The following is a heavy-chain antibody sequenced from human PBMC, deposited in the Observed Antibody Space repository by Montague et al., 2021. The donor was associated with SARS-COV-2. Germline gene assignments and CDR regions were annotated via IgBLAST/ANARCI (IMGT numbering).Heavy chain of an antibody. Sequence: SLRLSCAASGFNFGSFAMHWVRQAPGKGLEWVALISYDAYNSDYRDSVKGRFTISRDNSKNMLFLQMSGLRLDDTAVYYCARSHYGAKTNGMDVWGQGTTVIVSS. D-gene: IGHD4-23*01. CDR3: ARSHYGAKTNGMDV. CDR1: GFNFGSFA. J-gene: IGHJ6*02. CDR2: ISYDAYNS. V-gene: IGHV3-30*04.